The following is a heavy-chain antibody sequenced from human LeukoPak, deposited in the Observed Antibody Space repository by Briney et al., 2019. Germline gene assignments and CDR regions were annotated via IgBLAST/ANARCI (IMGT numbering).Heavy chain of an antibody. CDR3: ARTGGYCSGGSCYRVRIDAFDI. CDR1: GGSISSYY. Sequence: SETLSLTCTVSGGSISSYYWSWIRQPPGKGLEWIGEINHSGSTNYNPSLKSRVTISVDTSKNQFSLKLSSVTAADTAVYYCARTGGYCSGGSCYRVRIDAFDIWGQGTMVTVSS. D-gene: IGHD2-15*01. CDR2: INHSGST. V-gene: IGHV4-34*01. J-gene: IGHJ3*02.